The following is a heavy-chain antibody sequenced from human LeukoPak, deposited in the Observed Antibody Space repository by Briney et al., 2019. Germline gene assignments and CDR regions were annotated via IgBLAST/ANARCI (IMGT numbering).Heavy chain of an antibody. CDR1: GFTFSSYA. D-gene: IGHD6-13*01. V-gene: IGHV3-23*01. Sequence: GGSLRLSCAASGFTFSSYAMTWVRQAPGKGLEWVSGIGDTGGTTYYADSVKGRFTISRDNSKNTLFLQMNSLRAEDTAVYHCAKRTAIAGPYFDYWGQGTLVTVSS. CDR3: AKRTAIAGPYFDY. J-gene: IGHJ4*02. CDR2: IGDTGGTT.